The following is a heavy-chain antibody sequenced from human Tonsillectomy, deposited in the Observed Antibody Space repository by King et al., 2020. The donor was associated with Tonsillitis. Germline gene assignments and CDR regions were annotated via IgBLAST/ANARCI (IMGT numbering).Heavy chain of an antibody. Sequence: VQLVQSGAEVKKPGDSLKISCRGTGYSFSTYWIGWVRQMPGKGLEWMGITHSGDSDTRYSPSFQGQVTISADKSIDTAYMQWSSLKASDTAIYYCARLEGGSPYYYYYMDVWGKGTTVTVSS. V-gene: IGHV5-51*03. CDR1: GYSFSTYW. CDR2: THSGDSDT. CDR3: ARLEGGSPYYYYYMDV. D-gene: IGHD3-16*01. J-gene: IGHJ6*03.